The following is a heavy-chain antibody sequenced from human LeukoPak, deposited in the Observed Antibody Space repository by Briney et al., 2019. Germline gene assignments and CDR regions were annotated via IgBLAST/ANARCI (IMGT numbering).Heavy chain of an antibody. Sequence: GESLKISCKGSGYTFTSYWIAWVRQMPGKGLEWMGIIYPGDSDTRYSPSFQGQVTISADKSISTAYLQLSSLKASDTAMYYCARREDNGGHDYWGQGTLVTVSS. J-gene: IGHJ4*01. CDR2: IYPGDSDT. V-gene: IGHV5-51*01. D-gene: IGHD2-15*01. CDR3: ARREDNGGHDY. CDR1: GYTFTSYW.